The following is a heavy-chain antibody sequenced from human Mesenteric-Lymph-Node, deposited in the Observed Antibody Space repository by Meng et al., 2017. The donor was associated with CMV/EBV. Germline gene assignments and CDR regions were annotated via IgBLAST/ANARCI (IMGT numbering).Heavy chain of an antibody. CDR1: GFTFSSYW. Sequence: GSLKISCAASGFTFSSYWMSWVRQAPGKGLEWVANIKQDGSEKYYVDSVKGRFTISRDNAKNSLYLQMNSLRAEDTAVYYCARGFIVAYLPDYWGQGTLVTVSS. J-gene: IGHJ4*02. D-gene: IGHD5-12*01. V-gene: IGHV3-7*01. CDR2: IKQDGSEK. CDR3: ARGFIVAYLPDY.